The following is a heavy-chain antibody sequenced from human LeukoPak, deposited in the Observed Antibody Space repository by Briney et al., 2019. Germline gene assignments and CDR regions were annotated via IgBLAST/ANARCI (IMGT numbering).Heavy chain of an antibody. CDR2: IIPVFGTA. V-gene: IGHV1-69*05. D-gene: IGHD1-26*01. J-gene: IGHJ4*02. CDR1: GGTFSSYA. CDR3: ARSGLSGSLLAPNDY. Sequence: SVKVSCKASGGTFSSYAISWVRQAPGQGLEWMGGIIPVFGTANYAQKFQGRVTITTDESTSTAYMELSSLRSEDTAVYYCARSGLSGSLLAPNDYWGQGTLVTVSS.